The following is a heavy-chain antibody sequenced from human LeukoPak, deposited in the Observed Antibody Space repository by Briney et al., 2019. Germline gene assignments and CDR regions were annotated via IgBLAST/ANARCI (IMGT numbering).Heavy chain of an antibody. D-gene: IGHD3-10*01. V-gene: IGHV4-39*02. J-gene: IGHJ3*02. Sequence: SETLSLTCTVSGGSISNNNYYWSWIRQPPGKGLEWLGSIYYRGSTFYNPSLKSRVTTSVDTSKNQFSLKLSSVTAADTAVYYCARDPSPPLTRAHAFDIWGQGTMVTVSS. CDR1: GGSISNNNYY. CDR3: ARDPSPPLTRAHAFDI. CDR2: IYYRGST.